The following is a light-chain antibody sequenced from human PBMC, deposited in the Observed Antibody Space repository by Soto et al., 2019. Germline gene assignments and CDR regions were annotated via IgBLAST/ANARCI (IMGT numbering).Light chain of an antibody. CDR3: AAWDDSLSGRYV. CDR2: RNN. Sequence: QLVLTQPPSASGTPGQRVTISCSGSSSNIGSNSVYWYQQLPGTAPKLLIYRNNQRPSGVPDRFSGSKSGTSASLAISGLRSEDEADYYCAAWDDSLSGRYVFGTGTQVTVL. V-gene: IGLV1-47*01. J-gene: IGLJ1*01. CDR1: SSNIGSNS.